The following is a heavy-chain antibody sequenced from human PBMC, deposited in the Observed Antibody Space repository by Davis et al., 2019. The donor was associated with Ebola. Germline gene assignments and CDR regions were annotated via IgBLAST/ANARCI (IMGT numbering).Heavy chain of an antibody. V-gene: IGHV3-30*18. CDR3: AKDRGGYYYGMDV. D-gene: IGHD2-15*01. Sequence: GGSLRLSCAASGFTFSSYGMHWVRQAPGRGLEWVATTSFEGSSDYYAESLKGRFTISRDDSKKTLYLQMNSLRAEDTAVYDCAKDRGGYYYGMDVWGQGTTVTVSS. J-gene: IGHJ6*02. CDR2: TSFEGSSD. CDR1: GFTFSSYG.